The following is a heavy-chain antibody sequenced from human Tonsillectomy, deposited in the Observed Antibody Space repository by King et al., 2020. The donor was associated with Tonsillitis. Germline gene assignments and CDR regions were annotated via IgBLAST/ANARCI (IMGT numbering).Heavy chain of an antibody. D-gene: IGHD6-19*01. CDR3: ARDGVGLTYSSGFPYYFDY. CDR1: GFTFDNYA. V-gene: IGHV3-48*01. J-gene: IGHJ4*02. Sequence: VQLVESGGVLIQPGGSLRLSCAASGFTFDNYALNWVRQAPGKGLEWVSYISSRSATMYYADSVKGRFTISRDNARNSLYLQMNSLRAEDTAVYYCARDGVGLTYSSGFPYYFDYWGRGTLVTVSS. CDR2: ISSRSATM.